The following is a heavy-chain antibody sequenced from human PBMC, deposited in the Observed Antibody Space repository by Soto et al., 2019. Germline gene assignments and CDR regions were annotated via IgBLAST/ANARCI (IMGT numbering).Heavy chain of an antibody. CDR3: AGQTFTIAAASYGRSNWFDP. D-gene: IGHD6-25*01. CDR2: IYFTGNT. V-gene: IGHV4-39*01. J-gene: IGHJ5*02. CDR1: GGSITSSSHF. Sequence: KTSETLSLTCSASGGSITSSSHFWGWVRQPPGKGLEWIGTIYFTGNTYYTPSLKSRLTMSIDTSKNEFSLRLNSVTAADTAVYYCAGQTFTIAAASYGRSNWFDPWGPGTLVTVPQ.